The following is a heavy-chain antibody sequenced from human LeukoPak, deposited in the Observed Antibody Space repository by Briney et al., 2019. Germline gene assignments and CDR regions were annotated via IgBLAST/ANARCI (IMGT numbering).Heavy chain of an antibody. CDR3: AKGPPAADYNYYYYMDV. CDR2: ISWNSGSI. J-gene: IGHJ6*03. Sequence: GGSLRLSCAASGFTFDDYAMHWVRQAPGKGLEWVSGISWNSGSIGYADSVKGRFTIFRDNAKNSLYLQMNSLRAEDTALYYCAKGPPAADYNYYYYMDVWGKGTTVTVSS. CDR1: GFTFDDYA. D-gene: IGHD6-13*01. V-gene: IGHV3-9*01.